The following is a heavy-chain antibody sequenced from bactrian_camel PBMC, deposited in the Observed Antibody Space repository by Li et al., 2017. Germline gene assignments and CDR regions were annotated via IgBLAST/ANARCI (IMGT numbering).Heavy chain of an antibody. CDR2: IDIYDRI. D-gene: IGHD3*01. J-gene: IGHJ4*01. Sequence: QVQLVESGGGSVQAGGSLRLSCTTSRYITSDTFCMGWFRQTPGKDREGVATIDIYDRISYADSVKGRFLISRDNDESTLYLQLNSLKTEDTAMYYCTTHFSQNGARYDDTWPRGEGTQVTVS. V-gene: IGHV3S53*01. CDR1: RYITSDTF.